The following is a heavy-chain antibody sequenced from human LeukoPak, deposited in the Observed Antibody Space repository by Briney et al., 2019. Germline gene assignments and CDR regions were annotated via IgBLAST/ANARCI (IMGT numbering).Heavy chain of an antibody. V-gene: IGHV4-39*07. D-gene: IGHD6-13*01. CDR1: GGSISSSTYY. CDR2: IYFSGHT. Sequence: PSETLSLTCSVSGGSISSSTYYWTWIRQTPGKGLEWIGSIYFSGHTFYYPSLKSRVRISVDTSKNQFSLKLSSVTAADTAVYYCARVSAAGHRDVDYWGQGTLVTVSS. J-gene: IGHJ4*02. CDR3: ARVSAAGHRDVDY.